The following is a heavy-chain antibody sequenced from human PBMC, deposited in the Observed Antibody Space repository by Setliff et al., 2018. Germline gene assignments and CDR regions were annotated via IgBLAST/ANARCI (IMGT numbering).Heavy chain of an antibody. J-gene: IGHJ6*03. CDR1: GGSISSYY. CDR3: AREDGPNYYYYYMDI. D-gene: IGHD2-8*01. V-gene: IGHV4-59*01. Sequence: SETLSLTCTVSGGSISSYYWSWIRQPPGKGLEWIGYIYYSGSTNYNPSLKSRVTISVVTSKNQFSLKLSSVTAADTAVYYCAREDGPNYYYYYMDIWGKGTTVTVSS. CDR2: IYYSGST.